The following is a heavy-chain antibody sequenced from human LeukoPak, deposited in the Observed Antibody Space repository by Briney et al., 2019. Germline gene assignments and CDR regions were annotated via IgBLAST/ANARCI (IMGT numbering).Heavy chain of an antibody. J-gene: IGHJ6*03. CDR3: ARDAITMVRVPLGGYYMDV. V-gene: IGHV4-59*12. CDR2: IYYSGST. D-gene: IGHD3-10*01. Sequence: SETLSLTCTVSGGSISSYYWSWIRQPPGEGLEWIGYIYYSGSTNYNPSLKSRVTISVDTSKNQFSLNLTPVTAADTAVYYCARDAITMVRVPLGGYYMDVWGKGTTVAVSS. CDR1: GGSISSYY.